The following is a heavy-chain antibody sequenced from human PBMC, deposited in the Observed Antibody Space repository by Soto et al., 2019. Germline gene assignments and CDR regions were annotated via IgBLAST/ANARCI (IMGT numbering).Heavy chain of an antibody. V-gene: IGHV3-48*03. Sequence: GGSLRLSCAASGFTFSSYEMNWVRQAPGKGLEWVSYISSSGSTIYYADSVKGRFTISRDNAKNSLYLQMNSLRAEDTAVYYCARASVLLVAGFDYWGQGTLVTVSS. CDR2: ISSSGSTI. CDR1: GFTFSSYE. CDR3: ARASVLLVAGFDY. J-gene: IGHJ4*02. D-gene: IGHD2-15*01.